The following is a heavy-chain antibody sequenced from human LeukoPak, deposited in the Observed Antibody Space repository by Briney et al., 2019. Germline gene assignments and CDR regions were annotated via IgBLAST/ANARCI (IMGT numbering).Heavy chain of an antibody. D-gene: IGHD6-13*01. CDR1: GFTVSSNY. J-gene: IGHJ4*02. V-gene: IGHV3-48*03. Sequence: PGGSLRLSCAASGFTVSSNYMNWVRQAPGKGLEWVSYISTSGSTIYYADSVKGRFTISRDNAKNSVFLQMNSLRAEDTAVYYCASSKGSWPDYFDSWGQGTLVTVSS. CDR2: ISTSGSTI. CDR3: ASSKGSWPDYFDS.